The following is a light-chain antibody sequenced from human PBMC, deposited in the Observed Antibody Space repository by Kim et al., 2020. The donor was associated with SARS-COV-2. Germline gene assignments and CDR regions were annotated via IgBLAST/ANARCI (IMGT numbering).Light chain of an antibody. CDR3: QKYNSLSVT. V-gene: IGKV1-5*01. CDR1: QSLNNW. CDR2: DVS. Sequence: DVQMTQSPSTLSASVGDRVTITCRASQSLNNWLAWYQQKPRKAPKLLIYDVSSLQSGVPSRFSGTGSGTEFTLTISSPQPDDFATNYCQKYNSLSVTFRQGTKVDIK. J-gene: IGKJ1*01.